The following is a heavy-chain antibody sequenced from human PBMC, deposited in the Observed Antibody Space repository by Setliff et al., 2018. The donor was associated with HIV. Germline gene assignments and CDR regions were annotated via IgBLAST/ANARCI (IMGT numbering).Heavy chain of an antibody. D-gene: IGHD2-15*01. CDR2: ISPSGDRT. J-gene: IGHJ3*02. CDR3: ARHCNAGTCYFYI. V-gene: IGHV1-46*01. CDR1: GYAFTSQF. Sequence: ASVKVSCKASGYAFTSQFMHWVRQAPGQGLEWMGIISPSGDRTTYAQRFRGRVTMTSDTSTGTVYMELSSLRSEDTAVYYCARHCNAGTCYFYIWGQGTMVTVSS.